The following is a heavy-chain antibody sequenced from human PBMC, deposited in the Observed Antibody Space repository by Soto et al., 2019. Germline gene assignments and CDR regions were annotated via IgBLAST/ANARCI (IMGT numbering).Heavy chain of an antibody. Sequence: QVQLQQWGAGLLKPSETLSLTCAVYGGSFSGYYWSWIRQPPGKGLEWIGEINHSGSTNYNPSLKSRVTISVVTSKNQFSLKLSSVTAADTAVYYCARGSGYATRRYNWFDPWGQGTLVTVSS. CDR1: GGSFSGYY. CDR3: ARGSGYATRRYNWFDP. V-gene: IGHV4-34*01. D-gene: IGHD5-12*01. CDR2: INHSGST. J-gene: IGHJ5*02.